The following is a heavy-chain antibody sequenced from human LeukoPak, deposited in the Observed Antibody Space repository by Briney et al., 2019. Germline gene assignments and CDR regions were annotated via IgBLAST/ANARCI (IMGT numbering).Heavy chain of an antibody. J-gene: IGHJ2*01. Sequence: PSETRSLTCTVSGVSISSSYWSWIRQPPGKGLEYIGYIYYSGNTNSNPSLNSRVTISVDTSKNQFSLKLSSVTAADTAVYYCARRGSGASLEYYFDLWGRGTLVTVSS. V-gene: IGHV4-59*08. D-gene: IGHD1-14*01. CDR1: GVSISSSY. CDR3: ARRGSGASLEYYFDL. CDR2: IYYSGNT.